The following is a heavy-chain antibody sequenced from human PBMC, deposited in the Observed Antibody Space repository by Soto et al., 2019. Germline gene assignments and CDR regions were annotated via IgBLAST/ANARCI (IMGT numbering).Heavy chain of an antibody. CDR1: GYTFTSYD. CDR3: AGELWSVAQEAFDI. CDR2: MNPNSGNT. J-gene: IGHJ3*02. Sequence: QVQLVQSGAEVKKPGASVKVSCKASGYTFTSYDINWVRQATGQGLEWMGWMNPNSGNTGYAQKFQGRVTMTRNTSISTAYMELSSLRSEDTAVYYCAGELWSVAQEAFDIWGQGTMVTVSS. D-gene: IGHD3-3*01. V-gene: IGHV1-8*01.